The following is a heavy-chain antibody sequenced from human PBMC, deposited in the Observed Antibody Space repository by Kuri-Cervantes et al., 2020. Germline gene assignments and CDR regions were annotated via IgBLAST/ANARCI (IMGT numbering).Heavy chain of an antibody. J-gene: IGHJ3*02. CDR1: GFTVSSNY. V-gene: IGHV3-53*01. CDR3: YGSGYDDAFDI. D-gene: IGHD5-12*01. CDR2: IYSGGST. Sequence: GGSLRLSCVASGFTVSSNYMSWVRQAPGKGLEWVSVIYSGGSTYYADSVKGRFTISRDNSKNTLYLQMNSLRDEDTAVYYCYGSGYDDAFDIWGQGTMVTVSS.